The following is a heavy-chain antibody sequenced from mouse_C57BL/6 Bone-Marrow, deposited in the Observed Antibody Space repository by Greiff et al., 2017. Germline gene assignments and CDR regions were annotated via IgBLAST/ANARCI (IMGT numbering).Heavy chain of an antibody. CDR1: GYTFTSYW. CDR2: IHPGNSDT. V-gene: IGHV1-5*01. D-gene: IGHD2-2*01. Sequence: EVKLMESGTVLARPGASVKMSCKTSGYTFTSYWMHWVKQRPGQGLEWIGVIHPGNSDTSYNQKFKGKAKLTAVTSASTAYMELSSLTSEDSAVYYCARSFDGCDAWFAYWGQGTLVTVAA. J-gene: IGHJ3*01. CDR3: ARSFDGCDAWFAY.